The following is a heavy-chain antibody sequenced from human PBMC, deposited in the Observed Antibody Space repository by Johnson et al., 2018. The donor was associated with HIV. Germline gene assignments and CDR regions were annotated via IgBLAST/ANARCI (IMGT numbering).Heavy chain of an antibody. Sequence: VQLVESGGGVVQPGRSLRLSCAASGFTFSSYAMHWVRQAPGKGLEWVAVISYDGSNKYYADSVKGRFTISRDNSKNTLYLQMNSLRAEDTAVYYCAKDRAARHDAFDIWGQGTMVTVSS. CDR3: AKDRAARHDAFDI. D-gene: IGHD6-6*01. CDR1: GFTFSSYA. J-gene: IGHJ3*02. CDR2: ISYDGSNK. V-gene: IGHV3-30*04.